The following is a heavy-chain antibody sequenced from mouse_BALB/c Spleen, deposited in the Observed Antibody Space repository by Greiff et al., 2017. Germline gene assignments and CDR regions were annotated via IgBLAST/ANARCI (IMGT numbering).Heavy chain of an antibody. CDR1: GYAFTNYL. J-gene: IGHJ2*01. CDR3: ARERDFDY. V-gene: IGHV1-54*03. CDR2: INPGSGGT. Sequence: VQLQQSGAELVRPGTSVKVSCKASGYAFTNYLIEWVKQRPGQGLEWIGVINPGSGGTNYNEKFKGKATLTADKSSSTAYMQLSSLTSDDSAVYFCARERDFDYWGQGTTLTVSS.